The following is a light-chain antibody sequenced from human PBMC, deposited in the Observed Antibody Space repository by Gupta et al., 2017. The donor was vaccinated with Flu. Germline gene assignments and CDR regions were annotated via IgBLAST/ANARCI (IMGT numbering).Light chain of an antibody. CDR3: QKSYNGRT. CDR2: GAS. J-gene: IGKJ3*01. CDR1: QGISRH. Sequence: DIQMTQSPSSLSASVGDRVTITCRTSQGISRHLNWYQQKPGKAPTLLIYGASRLQSGVPSRFSGSGSVTDFTLTISRLQPEDFATYYCQKSYNGRTFGPGTKVEIK. V-gene: IGKV1-39*01.